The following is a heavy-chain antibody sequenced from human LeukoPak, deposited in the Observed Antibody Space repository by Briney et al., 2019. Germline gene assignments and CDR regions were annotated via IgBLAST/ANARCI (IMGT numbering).Heavy chain of an antibody. Sequence: SQTLSLTYTVSGGSISSGSYYWSWIRQPAGKGLEWIGRIYNSGNTNYNPSLKSRVTISVDTSKNQFSLKLSSVTAADTAVYYCARDHYYYDSTGYYYLDYWGQGTLVTVSS. V-gene: IGHV4-61*02. D-gene: IGHD3-22*01. CDR3: ARDHYYYDSTGYYYLDY. J-gene: IGHJ4*02. CDR2: IYNSGNT. CDR1: GGSISSGSYY.